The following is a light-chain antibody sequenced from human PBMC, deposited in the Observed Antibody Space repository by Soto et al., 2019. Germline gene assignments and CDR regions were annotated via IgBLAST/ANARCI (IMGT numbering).Light chain of an antibody. J-gene: IGKJ2*01. V-gene: IGKV1-5*01. CDR2: DAS. CDR1: QSIRSW. CDR3: QQYDSYPYT. Sequence: DIQMTQSPSTLSASVGDRVTITCRASQSIRSWLAWYQQKPGKAPKLLIYDASSLESGVPSRFSGSGSGPEFTLTISSLQPDDHATYYCQQYDSYPYTFGQGTKLEIK.